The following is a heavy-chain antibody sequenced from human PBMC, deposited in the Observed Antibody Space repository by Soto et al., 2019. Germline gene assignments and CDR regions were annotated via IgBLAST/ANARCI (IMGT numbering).Heavy chain of an antibody. CDR1: GFSFNTYG. V-gene: IGHV3-33*06. J-gene: IGHJ5*02. CDR2: IWHDGSIK. D-gene: IGHD7-27*01. CDR3: VKDGPNWGRDLFS. Sequence: QVQLVESGGGVVQPGTSLRLSCAASGFSFNTYGMHWARQAPGKGLEWVAVIWHDGSIKHYAESVKGRFTIYRDNSENPLYLQIHCLRAEDTAVYYCVKDGPNWGRDLFSWGQGTLVTVYS.